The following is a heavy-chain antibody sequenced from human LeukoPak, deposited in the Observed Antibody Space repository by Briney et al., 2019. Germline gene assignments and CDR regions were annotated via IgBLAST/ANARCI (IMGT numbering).Heavy chain of an antibody. V-gene: IGHV3-48*02. Sequence: GGSLRLSCAASGFIFHTYNRKGARQAPGKGLEWVSYISSSSSTIYYADSVKGRFTISRDNAKNSLYLQMDSLTDEDTAVYYCARSSGHAFPDYWGQGTLVTVSS. CDR1: GFIFHTYN. CDR3: ARSSGHAFPDY. CDR2: ISSSSSTI. D-gene: IGHD3-22*01. J-gene: IGHJ4*02.